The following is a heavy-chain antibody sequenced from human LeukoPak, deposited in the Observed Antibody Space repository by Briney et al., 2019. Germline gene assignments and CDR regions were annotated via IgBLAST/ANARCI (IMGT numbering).Heavy chain of an antibody. V-gene: IGHV4-38-2*02. CDR1: GYSISSGYY. CDR2: IDHSGST. J-gene: IGHJ5*02. CDR3: ARDGYYYGSGSYYNNWFDP. D-gene: IGHD3-10*01. Sequence: SETLSLTCAVSGYSISSGYYWGWIRQPPGKGLEWIGSIDHSGSTYYNPSLKSRVTISVDTSKNQFSLKLSSVTAADTAVYYCARDGYYYGSGSYYNNWFDPWGQGTLVTVSS.